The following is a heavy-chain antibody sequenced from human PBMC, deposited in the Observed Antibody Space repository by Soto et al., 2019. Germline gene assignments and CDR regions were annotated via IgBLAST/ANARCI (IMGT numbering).Heavy chain of an antibody. D-gene: IGHD1-1*01. Sequence: GGSLRFSCAVSGFSFRTYGFHWVRQPPGKGLEWVAVISPKGLSDSVEGRFTISRDNSKDTLYLQMNDLRAEDTAVYYCARDDAFGNENAFDLWGQGTMVTVSS. CDR1: GFSFRTYG. CDR2: ISPK. CDR3: ARDDAFGNENAFDL. V-gene: IGHV3-33*01. J-gene: IGHJ3*01.